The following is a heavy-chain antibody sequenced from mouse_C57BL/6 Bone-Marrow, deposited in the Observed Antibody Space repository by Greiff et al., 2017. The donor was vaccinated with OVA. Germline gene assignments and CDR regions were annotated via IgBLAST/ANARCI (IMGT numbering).Heavy chain of an antibody. CDR3: ARWGWLLPPDY. D-gene: IGHD2-3*01. CDR1: GYAFSSYW. CDR2: IDPGDGDT. Sequence: QVQLQQSGAELVKPGASVKISCKASGYAFSSYWMNWVKQRPGKGLEWIGQIDPGDGDTNYNGKFKGKATLTADKSSSTAYLQLSSLTSEDSEVYFCARWGWLLPPDYWGQGTTLTVSS. V-gene: IGHV1-80*01. J-gene: IGHJ2*01.